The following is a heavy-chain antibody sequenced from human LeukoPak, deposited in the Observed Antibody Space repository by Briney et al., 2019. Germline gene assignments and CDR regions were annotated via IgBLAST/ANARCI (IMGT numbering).Heavy chain of an antibody. CDR1: GYTFTSYY. J-gene: IGHJ4*02. D-gene: IGHD2-21*02. V-gene: IGHV1-46*01. Sequence: ASVKVSCKASGYTFTSYYMHWVRQAPGQGREWMGIINPSGGSTSYAQKFQGRVTMTRDTSTSTVYMELSSLRSEDTAVYYCARVGGLYCGGDCYRFDYWGQGTLVTVSS. CDR3: ARVGGLYCGGDCYRFDY. CDR2: INPSGGST.